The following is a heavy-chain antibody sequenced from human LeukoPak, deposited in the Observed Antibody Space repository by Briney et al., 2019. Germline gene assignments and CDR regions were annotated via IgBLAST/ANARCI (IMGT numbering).Heavy chain of an antibody. Sequence: PGGSLRLSCAASGFTFSSYSMNWVRQAPGKGLEWVSYISSSSSTIYYADPVKGRFTISRDNAKNSLYLQMNSLRAEDTAVYYCASTPFGELTNFDYWGQGTLVTVSS. V-gene: IGHV3-48*01. CDR2: ISSSSSTI. CDR3: ASTPFGELTNFDY. J-gene: IGHJ4*02. D-gene: IGHD3-10*01. CDR1: GFTFSSYS.